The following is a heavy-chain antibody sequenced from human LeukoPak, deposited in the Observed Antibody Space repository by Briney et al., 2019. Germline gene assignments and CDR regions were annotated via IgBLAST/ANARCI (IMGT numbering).Heavy chain of an antibody. V-gene: IGHV1-69*04. CDR2: IIPILGIA. CDR1: GGTFSSYT. J-gene: IGHJ6*03. CDR3: ARDGPYSSGWYGDYYYYMDV. Sequence: SVKVSCKASGGTFSSYTISWVRQAPGQGLEWRGRIIPILGIANYAQKFQGRVTITADKSTSTAYMELSSLRSEDTAVYYCARDGPYSSGWYGDYYYYMDVWGKGTTVTVSS. D-gene: IGHD6-19*01.